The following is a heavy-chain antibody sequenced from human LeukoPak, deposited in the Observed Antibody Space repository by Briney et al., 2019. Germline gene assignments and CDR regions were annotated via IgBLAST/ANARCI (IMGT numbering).Heavy chain of an antibody. V-gene: IGHV3-72*01. CDR3: ARVTTSDWYGDY. CDR2: IKKKGNSYTT. J-gene: IGHJ4*02. D-gene: IGHD6-19*01. Sequence: GGSLRLSCAASGFTFSDHYMDWVPQAPGKGLEWVGRIKKKGNSYTTEYGASVKGRFTISRDDSKNSLYLQMNSLKTEDTAVYYCARVTTSDWYGDYWGQGSLVTVSS. CDR1: GFTFSDHY.